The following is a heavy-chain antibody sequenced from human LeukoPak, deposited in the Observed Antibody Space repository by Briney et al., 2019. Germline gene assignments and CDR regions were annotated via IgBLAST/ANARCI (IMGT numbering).Heavy chain of an antibody. J-gene: IGHJ5*02. CDR3: AKGGGAVAP. CDR1: GFSFTSYA. V-gene: IGHV3-23*01. D-gene: IGHD6-19*01. CDR2: IRVGGET. Sequence: PGGSLRLSCAASGFSFTSYAMSWVRQAPGKGLEWVSAIRVGGETHYADSVKGRFTISRDNSKNTLYLQMNSLRAEDTAVYYCAKGGGAVAPWGQGTLVTVSS.